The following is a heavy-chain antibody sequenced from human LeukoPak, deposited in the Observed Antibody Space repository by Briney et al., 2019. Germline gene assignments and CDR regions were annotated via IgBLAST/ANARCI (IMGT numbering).Heavy chain of an antibody. Sequence: ASVKVSCKASGYTFTSYGISWVRQAPGQGLEWMGWISAYNGNTNYAQKLQGRVTMTTDTSTSTAYMELRSLRSDDTAVYYCARASNGRTPAGWFDPWGQGTLVTVSS. CDR2: ISAYNGNT. V-gene: IGHV1-18*01. CDR1: GYTFTSYG. CDR3: ARASNGRTPAGWFDP. D-gene: IGHD2-8*01. J-gene: IGHJ5*02.